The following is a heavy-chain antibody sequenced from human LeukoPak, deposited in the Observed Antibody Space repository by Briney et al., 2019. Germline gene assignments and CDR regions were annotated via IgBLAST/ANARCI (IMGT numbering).Heavy chain of an antibody. J-gene: IGHJ4*02. CDR2: IIPIFGTA. Sequence: ASVKVSCKASGGTFISYAISWVRQAPGQGLEWMGGIIPIFGTANYAQKFQGRVTITADESTSTAYMELSSLRSEDTAVYYCARADLGRYYFDYWGQGTLVTVSS. CDR1: GGTFISYA. CDR3: ARADLGRYYFDY. V-gene: IGHV1-69*13.